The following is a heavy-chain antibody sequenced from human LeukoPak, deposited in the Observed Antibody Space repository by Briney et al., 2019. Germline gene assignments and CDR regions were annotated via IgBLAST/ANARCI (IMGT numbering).Heavy chain of an antibody. CDR3: ARLEQQLVWGYS. V-gene: IGHV5-51*01. CDR1: GYSFTSYW. J-gene: IGHJ4*02. D-gene: IGHD6-13*01. Sequence: GESLKISCKGSGYSFTSYWIGWVRPMPGKGLEWMGIIYPGDSDTRYGPSFQGQVTISADKSISTAYLQWSSLKASDTAMYYRARLEQQLVWGYSWGQGTLVTVSS. CDR2: IYPGDSDT.